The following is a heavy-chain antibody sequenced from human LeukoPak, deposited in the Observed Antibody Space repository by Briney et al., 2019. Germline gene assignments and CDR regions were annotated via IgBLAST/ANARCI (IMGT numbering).Heavy chain of an antibody. V-gene: IGHV4-39*01. J-gene: IGHJ4*02. CDR3: ARPDSSGYYFFVY. Sequence: TPSETLSLTCTVSGGSISSSSYYWGWIRQPPGKGLEWIGSIYYSGSTYYNPSLKSRFTISVDTSKNQFSLKLSSVTAADTAVYYCARPDSSGYYFFVYWGQGTLVTVSS. CDR1: GGSISSSSYY. D-gene: IGHD3-22*01. CDR2: IYYSGST.